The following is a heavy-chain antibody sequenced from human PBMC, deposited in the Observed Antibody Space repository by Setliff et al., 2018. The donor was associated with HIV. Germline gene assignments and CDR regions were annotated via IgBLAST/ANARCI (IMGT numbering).Heavy chain of an antibody. CDR2: IYTSGST. CDR3: ARDVGYYGSGSQP. V-gene: IGHV4-61*09. Sequence: SETLSLTCTVSGGSISSGSYYWSWIRQPAGRGLEWIGHIYTSGSTNYNPSLKSRVTISVDTSKNQFSLKLSSVTAADTAVYYCARDVGYYGSGSQPWGQGTLVTVSS. CDR1: GGSISSGSYY. D-gene: IGHD3-10*01. J-gene: IGHJ5*02.